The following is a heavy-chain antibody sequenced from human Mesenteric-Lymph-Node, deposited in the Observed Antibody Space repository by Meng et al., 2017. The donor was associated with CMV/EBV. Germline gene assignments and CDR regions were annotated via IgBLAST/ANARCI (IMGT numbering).Heavy chain of an antibody. Sequence: GESLKISCTGSGFTFRSYLMNWVRQAPGTGLEWVSYISSSGSTIYYADSVKGRFTISRDNAKNSLYLQMNSPRAEDTAVYYCARARTSYDFWSGYYRVDYYGMDVWGQGTTVTVSS. CDR3: ARARTSYDFWSGYYRVDYYGMDV. CDR1: GFTFRSYL. J-gene: IGHJ6*02. V-gene: IGHV3-48*03. D-gene: IGHD3-3*01. CDR2: ISSSGSTI.